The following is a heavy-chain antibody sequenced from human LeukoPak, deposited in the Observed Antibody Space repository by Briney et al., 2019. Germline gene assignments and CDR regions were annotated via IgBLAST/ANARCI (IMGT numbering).Heavy chain of an antibody. CDR2: ISAYNGNT. CDR3: ARELTASYGYSPYYFDY. V-gene: IGHV1-18*01. J-gene: IGHJ4*02. CDR1: GYTFTSYG. D-gene: IGHD5-24*01. Sequence: ASVKVSCKASGYTFTSYGISWVRQAPGQGLEWMGWISAYNGNTNYAQKLQGRVTMTTDTSTSTAYMELRSLRSDDTAVYYCARELTASYGYSPYYFDYWGQGTLVTVSS.